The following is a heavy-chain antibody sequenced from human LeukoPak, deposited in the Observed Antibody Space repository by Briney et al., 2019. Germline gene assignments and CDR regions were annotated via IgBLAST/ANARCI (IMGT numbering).Heavy chain of an antibody. J-gene: IGHJ4*02. V-gene: IGHV3-30*02. CDR2: IRYDGSNK. CDR3: AKGSGYGLSSGWPYY. D-gene: IGHD6-19*01. CDR1: GFTFSSYG. Sequence: GGSLRLSCAASGFTFSSYGMHWVRQAPGKGLEWVAFIRYDGSNKYYADSVKGRFTISRDNSKNTLYLQMNSLRAEDTAVYYCAKGSGYGLSSGWPYYWGQGTLVTVSS.